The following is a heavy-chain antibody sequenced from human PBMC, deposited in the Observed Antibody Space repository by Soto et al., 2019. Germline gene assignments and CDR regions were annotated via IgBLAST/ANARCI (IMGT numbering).Heavy chain of an antibody. CDR2: ISYDGSNK. CDR1: GFTFSSYG. D-gene: IGHD3-10*01. J-gene: IGHJ4*02. CDR3: ATPAILGGRGSGRVEY. V-gene: IGHV3-30*03. Sequence: QVQLVESGGGLVQPGRSLRLSCAASGFTFSSYGMHWVRQAPGKGLEWVAVISYDGSNKYYADSMKGRFTISRDNSKNTLYLQMNSLRAEDTAVYYCATPAILGGRGSGRVEYWGQGTLVTVSS.